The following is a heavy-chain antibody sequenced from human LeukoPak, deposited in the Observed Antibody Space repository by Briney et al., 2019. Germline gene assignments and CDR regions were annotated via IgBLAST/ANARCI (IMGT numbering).Heavy chain of an antibody. D-gene: IGHD1/OR15-1a*01. Sequence: GGSLRLSCAASGFSFSSYEMSWVRQAPGQGLEWVSYINRAGTTEEYADSVKGRFTISRDNAKNSLYLQMYSLRAEDTAVYCARGEQLNYFAYWGQGTLVTVSS. CDR3: ARGEQLNYFAY. V-gene: IGHV3-48*03. CDR1: GFSFSSYE. J-gene: IGHJ4*02. CDR2: INRAGTTE.